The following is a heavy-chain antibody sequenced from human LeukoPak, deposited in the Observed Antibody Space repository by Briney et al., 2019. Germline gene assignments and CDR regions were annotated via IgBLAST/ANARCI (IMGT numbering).Heavy chain of an antibody. CDR3: AREVGRWYNWDDGAHAFDM. CDR1: GFTFSDYY. CDR2: ISSSGSII. D-gene: IGHD1-1*01. V-gene: IGHV3-11*04. J-gene: IGHJ3*02. Sequence: GGSLRLSCAASGFTFSDYYMSWIRQAPGEGLEWVSYISSSGSIIYYADSVRGRFTISRDNAKNSLYLDMDSLRAEDRAVYYCAREVGRWYNWDDGAHAFDMAGQGTMVTLSS.